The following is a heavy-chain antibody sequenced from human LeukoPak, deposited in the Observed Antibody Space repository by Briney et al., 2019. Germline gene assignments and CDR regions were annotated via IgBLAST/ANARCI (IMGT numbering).Heavy chain of an antibody. J-gene: IGHJ4*02. CDR3: AGGFMTTVINY. Sequence: GGSLRLSCAASGFTFSSYSMNWVRQAPGKGLEWVAFIRYDGSDKYYADSVKDRFIISRDNSKNTLYLQMNSLRAEDTAVYNCAGGFMTTVINYWGQGTLVTVSS. CDR1: GFTFSSYS. V-gene: IGHV3-30*02. CDR2: IRYDGSDK. D-gene: IGHD4-11*01.